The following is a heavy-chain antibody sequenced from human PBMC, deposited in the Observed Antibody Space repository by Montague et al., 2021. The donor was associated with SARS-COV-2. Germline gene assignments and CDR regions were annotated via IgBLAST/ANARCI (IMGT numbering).Heavy chain of an antibody. J-gene: IGHJ4*02. D-gene: IGHD3-3*01. CDR1: GGSISSSSYY. CDR3: ARSARRGIKIVRVVTASYYFDY. V-gene: IGHV4-39*01. Sequence: SETLSLTCTVSGGSISSSSYYWGWIRQPPGKGLEWIGSIYYSGSTYYNPSLKSRVTISVDTSKNQFSLKLNSVTAADTAMYYCARSARRGIKIVRVVTASYYFDYWGQGTLVTVSS. CDR2: IYYSGST.